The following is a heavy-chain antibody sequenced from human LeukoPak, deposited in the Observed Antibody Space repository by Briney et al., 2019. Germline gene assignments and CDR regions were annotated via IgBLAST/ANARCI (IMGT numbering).Heavy chain of an antibody. D-gene: IGHD1-1*01. CDR3: ARDLELERDRWNYFES. CDR2: IFYSGST. CDR1: GGSISYFY. J-gene: IGHJ4*02. Sequence: KPSETLSLPCPVSGGSISYFYWSWVRQPPGKGLEWIGYIFYSGSTKYNPSLKNRVTISLDTSKNQISLKLSSVTAADTAVYYCARDLELERDRWNYFESWGQGTLVTVSS. V-gene: IGHV4-59*01.